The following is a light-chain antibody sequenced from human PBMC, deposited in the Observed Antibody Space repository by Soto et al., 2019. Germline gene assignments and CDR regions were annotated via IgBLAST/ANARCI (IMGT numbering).Light chain of an antibody. CDR1: QSVSSSY. V-gene: IGKV3-20*01. CDR3: QHYGSSLWT. J-gene: IGKJ1*01. Sequence: EIGLTQSPGTLSLSPGERATLSCRASQSVSSSYLAWYQQKPGQAPRLLIYGASSRATGIPDRFSGSGSGTDFTLTISRLEPEDFAVYYCQHYGSSLWTFGQGTKVEIK. CDR2: GAS.